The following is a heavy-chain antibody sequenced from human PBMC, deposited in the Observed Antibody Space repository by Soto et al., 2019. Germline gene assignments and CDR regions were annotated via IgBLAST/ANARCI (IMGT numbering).Heavy chain of an antibody. J-gene: IGHJ4*02. CDR3: AKDIHAGTSAGDY. CDR1: GFTFDDYA. Sequence: PGGSLRLSCAASGFTFDDYAMHWVRQAPGKGLEWVSGISWNSGSIGYADSVKGRFTISRDNAKNSLYLQMNSLRAEDTALYYCAKDIHAGTSAGDYWGQGTLVTVSS. CDR2: ISWNSGSI. D-gene: IGHD6-13*01. V-gene: IGHV3-9*01.